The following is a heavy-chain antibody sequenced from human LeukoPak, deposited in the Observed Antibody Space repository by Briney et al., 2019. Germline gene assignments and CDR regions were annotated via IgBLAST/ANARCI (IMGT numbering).Heavy chain of an antibody. CDR2: ISAYNGNT. D-gene: IGHD1-1*01. V-gene: IGHV1-18*01. J-gene: IGHJ4*02. Sequence: ASVKVSCKASGYTFTSYGISWVRQAPGQGLEWMGWISAYNGNTNYAQKLQGRVTMTTDTSTSTAYMELRSLRSEDTAVYYCATVTLGNWNWYYWGRGTLVTVSS. CDR1: GYTFTSYG. CDR3: ATVTLGNWNWYY.